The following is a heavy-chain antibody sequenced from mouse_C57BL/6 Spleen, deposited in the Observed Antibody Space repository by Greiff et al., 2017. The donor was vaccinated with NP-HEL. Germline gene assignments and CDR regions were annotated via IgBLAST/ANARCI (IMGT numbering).Heavy chain of an antibody. J-gene: IGHJ3*01. CDR1: GYTFTSYW. D-gene: IGHD2-2*01. CDR2: INPSNGGT. V-gene: IGHV1-53*01. Sequence: VKLQQPGTELVKPGASVKLSCKASGYTFTSYWMHWVKQRPGQGLEWIGNINPSNGGTNYNEKFKSKATLTVDKSSSTAYMQLSSLTSEDSAVYYCAPYGYGRTWFAYWGQGTLVTVSA. CDR3: APYGYGRTWFAY.